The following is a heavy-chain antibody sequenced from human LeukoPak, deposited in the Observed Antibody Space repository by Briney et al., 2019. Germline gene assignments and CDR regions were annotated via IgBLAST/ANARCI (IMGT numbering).Heavy chain of an antibody. V-gene: IGHV4-39*01. J-gene: IGHJ4*02. CDR2: IYYSGST. CDR3: ATPLPPELLDY. Sequence: SETLSLTCTVSGGSISSSSYYWGWIRQPPGKGLEWIGSIYYSGSTYYNPSLKSRVTISVDTSTNQFSLKLSSVTAADTAVYYCATPLPPELLDYWGQGTLVTVSS. CDR1: GGSISSSSYY. D-gene: IGHD1-26*01.